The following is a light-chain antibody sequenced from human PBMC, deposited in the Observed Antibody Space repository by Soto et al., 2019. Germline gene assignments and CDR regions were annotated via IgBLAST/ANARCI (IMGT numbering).Light chain of an antibody. J-gene: IGLJ1*01. CDR1: SSNIGSNP. Sequence: QSVLTQPPSASGTPGQRVTISCSGSSSNIGSNPVNWYQQLPGTAPKLLIYSNNQRPSWVPDRFSGSKSGTSASLAISGLQYEDEADYYCAAWDNSLNAYVFGTGTKVTVL. V-gene: IGLV1-44*01. CDR3: AAWDNSLNAYV. CDR2: SNN.